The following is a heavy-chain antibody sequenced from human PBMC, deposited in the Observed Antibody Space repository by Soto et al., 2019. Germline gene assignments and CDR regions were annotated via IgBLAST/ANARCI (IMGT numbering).Heavy chain of an antibody. CDR3: ARAGGSGSYYAGFDI. D-gene: IGHD1-26*01. Sequence: EVQLVESGGGVVRPGGSLRLSCAASGFTFDDHGMSWVRQAPGKGLQWVSSINWNGGSTGYGDSVKGRFTISRDNAKNSLYLQMNSLRVEDTAFYYCARAGGSGSYYAGFDIWGQGTMVTVSS. V-gene: IGHV3-20*04. CDR2: INWNGGST. J-gene: IGHJ3*02. CDR1: GFTFDDHG.